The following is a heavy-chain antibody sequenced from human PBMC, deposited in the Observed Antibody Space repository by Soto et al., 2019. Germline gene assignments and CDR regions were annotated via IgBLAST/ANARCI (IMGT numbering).Heavy chain of an antibody. V-gene: IGHV1-18*01. Sequence: QVQLVQSGAEVKKPGASVKVSCKASGYTFTSYGISWARQAPGQGLEWMGWISAYNGNTNYPQKLQGRVTMTTDTSTSTAYMELRSLRSDDTAVYYCARLGTYNWNLWYFDYWGQGTLVTVSS. CDR3: ARLGTYNWNLWYFDY. D-gene: IGHD1-7*01. J-gene: IGHJ4*02. CDR1: GYTFTSYG. CDR2: ISAYNGNT.